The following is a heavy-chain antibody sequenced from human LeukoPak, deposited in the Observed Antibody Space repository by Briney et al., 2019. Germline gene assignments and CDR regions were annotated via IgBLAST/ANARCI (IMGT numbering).Heavy chain of an antibody. V-gene: IGHV3-30*02. CDR3: AKDLTYYYDSSGYGDAFDI. J-gene: IGHJ3*02. CDR1: GFTFSSYG. D-gene: IGHD3-22*01. Sequence: PGGSLRLSCAASGFTFSSYGMHWVRQAPGKGLEGVAFIRYDGSNKYYADSVKGRFTISRDNSKKTLYLQMNSLRAEDTAVYYCAKDLTYYYDSSGYGDAFDIWGQGTMVTVSS. CDR2: IRYDGSNK.